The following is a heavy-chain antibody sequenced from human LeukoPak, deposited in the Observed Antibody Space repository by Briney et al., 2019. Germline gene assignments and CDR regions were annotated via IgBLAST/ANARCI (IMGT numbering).Heavy chain of an antibody. CDR3: ASYSSWRDY. V-gene: IGHV3-21*01. Sequence: PGGSLRLSCAASGFTFSSYSMNWVLQAPGKGLEWVSSISSSSSYICYADSVKGRFTISRDNAKNSLYLQMNSLRAEDTAVYYCASYSSWRDYWGQGTLVTVSS. CDR2: ISSSSSYI. D-gene: IGHD6-13*01. J-gene: IGHJ4*02. CDR1: GFTFSSYS.